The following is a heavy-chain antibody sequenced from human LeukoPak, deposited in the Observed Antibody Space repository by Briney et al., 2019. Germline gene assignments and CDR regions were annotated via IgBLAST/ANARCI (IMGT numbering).Heavy chain of an antibody. D-gene: IGHD3-9*01. CDR3: ARGGLYYDILTGYYNRYYFDY. J-gene: IGHJ4*02. CDR1: GGSFSGYY. V-gene: IGHV4-34*01. CDR2: INHSGST. Sequence: HPSETLSLTCAVYGGSFSGYYWSWIRQPPGKGLEWIGEINHSGSTNYNPSLKSRVTISVDTSKNQFSLKLSSVTAADTAVYYCARGGLYYDILTGYYNRYYFDYWGQGTLVTVSS.